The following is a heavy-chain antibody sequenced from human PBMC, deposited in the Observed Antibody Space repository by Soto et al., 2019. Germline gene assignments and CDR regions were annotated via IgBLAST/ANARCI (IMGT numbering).Heavy chain of an antibody. Sequence: GESLKISCAASGFTFSSYWMSWVRQAPGKGLEWVANIKQDGSEKYYVDSVKGRFTISRDNAKNSLYLQMNSLRAEDTAVYYCARDRWFGELLTDYWGQGTLVTVSS. V-gene: IGHV3-7*01. CDR1: GFTFSSYW. CDR2: IKQDGSEK. CDR3: ARDRWFGELLTDY. J-gene: IGHJ4*02. D-gene: IGHD3-10*01.